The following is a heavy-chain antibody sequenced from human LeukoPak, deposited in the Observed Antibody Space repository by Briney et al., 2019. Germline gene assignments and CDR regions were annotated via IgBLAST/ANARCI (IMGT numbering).Heavy chain of an antibody. D-gene: IGHD2-2*01. CDR2: ISGSGGGT. V-gene: IGHV3-23*01. Sequence: PGGSLRLSCTASGFTFSNYAMAWVRQAPGKGLEWVSSISGSGGGTYYADSVKGRFTISRDNSKNTLYLQMNSLGGEDTAIYYCAKDSPRSSTCCNWFDPWGQGTLVAVSS. CDR3: AKDSPRSSTCCNWFDP. J-gene: IGHJ5*02. CDR1: GFTFSNYA.